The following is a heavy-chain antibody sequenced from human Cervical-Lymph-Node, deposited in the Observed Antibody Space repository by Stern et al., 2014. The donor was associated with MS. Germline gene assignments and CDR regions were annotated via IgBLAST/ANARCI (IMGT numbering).Heavy chain of an antibody. D-gene: IGHD2-21*01. CDR3: ARATVVVIAEWFDS. V-gene: IGHV3-48*01. J-gene: IGHJ5*01. Sequence: VQLEESGGGLVHPGGSLRLSCAASGFTFSTYSMNWVRQAPGKGLEWISYISSSSSIIYYADSVKGRFTISRDNAKNSLYLQMNSLRAEDTAVYYCARATVVVIAEWFDSWGQGTLVTVSS. CDR1: GFTFSTYS. CDR2: ISSSSSII.